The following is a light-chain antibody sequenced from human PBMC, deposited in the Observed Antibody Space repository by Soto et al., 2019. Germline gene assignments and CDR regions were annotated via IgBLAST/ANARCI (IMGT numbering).Light chain of an antibody. CDR3: CSYAGSSTPYV. V-gene: IGLV2-23*02. CDR2: EVS. CDR1: SSDVGSYNL. Sequence: QSVLTQPASVSGSPGQSITISCPGTSSDVGSYNLVSWYQQHPGKAPKLMIYEVSKRPSGVSNRFSGSKSGNTASLTISGLQAEDEADYYCCSYAGSSTPYVFGTGTKAPS. J-gene: IGLJ1*01.